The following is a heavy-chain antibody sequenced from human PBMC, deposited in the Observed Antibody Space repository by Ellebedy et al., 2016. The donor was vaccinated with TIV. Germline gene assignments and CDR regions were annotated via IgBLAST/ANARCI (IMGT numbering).Heavy chain of an antibody. V-gene: IGHV1-8*01. Sequence: AASVKVSCKASGYTFTNYDINWVRQATGQGPEWMGWMNPNSGNIGYAQKFQGRVTMTRNTSINTVYMELSSLGSEETAVYFCARGGGSGWRRSPAQMHWFDPWGQGTLVTVSS. CDR2: MNPNSGNI. CDR3: ARGGGSGWRRSPAQMHWFDP. D-gene: IGHD6-19*01. CDR1: GYTFTNYD. J-gene: IGHJ5*02.